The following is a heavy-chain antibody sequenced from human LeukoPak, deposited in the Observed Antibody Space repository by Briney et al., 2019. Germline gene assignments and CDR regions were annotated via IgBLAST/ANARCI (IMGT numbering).Heavy chain of an antibody. CDR3: AXXRTCXXXSCYGXXXXS. J-gene: IGHJ5*02. D-gene: IGHD2-2*01. V-gene: IGHV3-7*01. CDR2: IKEDGSEK. CDR1: GFTFSSYW. Sequence: GGSLRLSCAASGFTFSSYWINWVRQAPGKGLEWVASIKEDGSEKYYVDSVKGRFTISRDNAKNSLFLQMNSLRAEDTAVYYCAXXRTCXXXSCYGXXXXSWGXXXXVTX.